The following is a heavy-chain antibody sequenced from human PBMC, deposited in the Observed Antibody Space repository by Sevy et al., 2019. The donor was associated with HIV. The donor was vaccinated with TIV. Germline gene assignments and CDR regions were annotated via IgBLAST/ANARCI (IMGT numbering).Heavy chain of an antibody. CDR2: INGRGGST. V-gene: IGHV3-23*01. CDR3: ARPSPRIAAAASAFYDN. CDR1: GYSFSSYA. J-gene: IGHJ4*02. Sequence: GGSLRLSCVVSGYSFSSYAISWVRQAPGKGLEWVSTINGRGGSTYYADSVKARFTISRDNPKNTPFLQMINLRVDDTAIYYCARPSPRIAAAASAFYDNWGQGTLVTVSS. D-gene: IGHD6-13*01.